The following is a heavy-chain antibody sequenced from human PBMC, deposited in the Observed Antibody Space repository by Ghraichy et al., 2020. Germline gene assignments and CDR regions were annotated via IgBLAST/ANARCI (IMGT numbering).Heavy chain of an antibody. CDR3: ALVPAAYYYGMDV. CDR2: INHSGST. Sequence: SETLSLTCAVYGGSFSGYYWSWIRQPPGKGLEWIGEINHSGSTNYNPSLKSRVTISVDTSKNQFSLKLSSVTAADTAVYYCALVPAAYYYGMDVWGQGTTVTVSS. J-gene: IGHJ6*02. CDR1: GGSFSGYY. D-gene: IGHD2-2*01. V-gene: IGHV4-34*01.